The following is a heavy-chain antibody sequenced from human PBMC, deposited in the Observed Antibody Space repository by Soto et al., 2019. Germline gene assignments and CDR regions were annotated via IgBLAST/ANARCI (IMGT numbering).Heavy chain of an antibody. CDR1: GGSFSGYY. D-gene: IGHD3-10*01. CDR3: ASWSHGSGSVYYFDY. J-gene: IGHJ4*02. CDR2: INHSGST. Sequence: TLSLTCAVYGGSFSGYYWSWIRQPPGKGLERIGEINHSGSTNYNPSLKSRVTISVDTSKNQFSLKLSSVTAADTAVYYCASWSHGSGSVYYFDYWGQGTLVSVSS. V-gene: IGHV4-34*01.